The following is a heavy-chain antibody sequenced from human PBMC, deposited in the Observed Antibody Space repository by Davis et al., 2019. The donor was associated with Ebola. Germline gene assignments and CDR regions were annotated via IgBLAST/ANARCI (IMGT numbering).Heavy chain of an antibody. V-gene: IGHV1-18*04. CDR1: GYIFTRYS. Sequence: AASVKVSCKTSGYIFTRYSIHWVRQAPGQGLEWMGWISAYNGNTNYAQKLQGRVTMTTDTSTSTAYMELRSLRSDDTAVYYCARLDSSGWSVKFDYWGQGTLVTVSS. D-gene: IGHD6-19*01. J-gene: IGHJ4*02. CDR2: ISAYNGNT. CDR3: ARLDSSGWSVKFDY.